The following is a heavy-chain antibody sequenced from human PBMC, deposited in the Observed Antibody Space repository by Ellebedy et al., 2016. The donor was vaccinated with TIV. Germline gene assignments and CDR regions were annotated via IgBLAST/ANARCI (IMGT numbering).Heavy chain of an antibody. D-gene: IGHD3-3*01. CDR3: ARSGITIFGDPDAFNM. V-gene: IGHV4-59*01. CDR2: IFYTGST. J-gene: IGHJ3*02. Sequence: MPSETLSLTCTVSGGSLSSYYWSWIRQPPGGGLEWLGYIFYTGSTNYNPSLRIRITISLDTSKNQFSLNLTSVTAADTALYYCARSGITIFGDPDAFNMWGQGTVVTVSS. CDR1: GGSLSSYY.